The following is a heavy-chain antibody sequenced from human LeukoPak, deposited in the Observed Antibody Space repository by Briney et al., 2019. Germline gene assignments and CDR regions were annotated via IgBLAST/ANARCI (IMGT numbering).Heavy chain of an antibody. D-gene: IGHD3-10*01. CDR1: GFTFSTYG. Sequence: PGGPLRLSCAASGFTFSTYGMHWVRQAPDKGLEWVALILYDGTYEYYADSVKGRFTISRDNSRNTLYLQMNSLRAEDTAVYYCAKDWGFQYASGSYCEYWGQGTLVTVSS. V-gene: IGHV3-30*02. CDR3: AKDWGFQYASGSYCEY. CDR2: ILYDGTYE. J-gene: IGHJ4*02.